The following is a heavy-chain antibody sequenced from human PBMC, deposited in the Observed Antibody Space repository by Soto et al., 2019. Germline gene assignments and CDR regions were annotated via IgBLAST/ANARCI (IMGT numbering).Heavy chain of an antibody. D-gene: IGHD1-26*01. V-gene: IGHV4-39*01. CDR2: VSYSGST. CDR3: ARLDNTVSYKSFDY. J-gene: IGHJ4*02. CDR1: GGSISSSDYY. Sequence: QLQLQESGPGLVKPSETLSLTCTVSGGSISSSDYYREWIRQPPGKGLEWIGTVSYSGSTHFNPSLKSRVTIAVDTSKKQFSLKLSSVTAADTAVYRCARLDNTVSYKSFDYWGQVILVTLSS.